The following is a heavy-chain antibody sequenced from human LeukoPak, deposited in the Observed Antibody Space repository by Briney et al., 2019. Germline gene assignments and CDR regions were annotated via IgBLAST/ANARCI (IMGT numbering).Heavy chain of an antibody. Sequence: PSETLSLTCTVSGGSISSYYWSWIRQPPGKGLEWIGRIYPNGDTDYNPSLKSRLTLSLDTSKNEFSLRLTSVTAADTTVYYCGRDKIAAAGSEFWGQGTLVTVSS. CDR1: GGSISSYY. CDR2: IYPNGDT. J-gene: IGHJ4*02. D-gene: IGHD6-13*01. CDR3: GRDKIAAAGSEF. V-gene: IGHV4-4*07.